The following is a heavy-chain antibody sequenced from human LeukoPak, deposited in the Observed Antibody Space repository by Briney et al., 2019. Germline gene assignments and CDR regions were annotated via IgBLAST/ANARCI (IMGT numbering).Heavy chain of an antibody. V-gene: IGHV1-69*04. CDR2: IIPILGIA. CDR1: GYTFTSYY. CDR3: ARAYCSSTSCYYGEDY. J-gene: IGHJ4*02. D-gene: IGHD2-2*01. Sequence: ASVKVSCKASGYTFTSYYMHWVRQAPGQGLEWMGRIIPILGIANYAQKFQGRVTITADKSTSTAYMELSSLRSEDTAVYYCARAYCSSTSCYYGEDYWGQGTLVTVSS.